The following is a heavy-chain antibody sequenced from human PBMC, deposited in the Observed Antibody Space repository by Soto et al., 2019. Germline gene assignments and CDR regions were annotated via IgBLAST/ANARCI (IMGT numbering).Heavy chain of an antibody. J-gene: IGHJ5*02. CDR1: GGSISSGGYY. CDR3: ARAPTAGWFDH. V-gene: IGHV4-31*03. CDR2: IYYSGST. Sequence: QVQLQESGPGLVKPSQTLSLTCTVSGGSISSGGYYWSWIRQHPGKGLEWIGYIYYSGSTYYNPSLKGRVTISVDTSKNQCALKLSSVTAADTAVYYCARAPTAGWFDHWGQGTLVTVSS. D-gene: IGHD4-17*01.